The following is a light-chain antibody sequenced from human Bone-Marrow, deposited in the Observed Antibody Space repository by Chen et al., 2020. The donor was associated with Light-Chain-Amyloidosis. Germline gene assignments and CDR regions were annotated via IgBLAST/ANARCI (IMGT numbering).Light chain of an antibody. CDR1: SSNIGAGYD. V-gene: IGLV1-40*01. CDR2: GNN. J-gene: IGLJ3*02. CDR3: QSYDRSLSGSV. Sequence: QSVLTQPPSVSGAPGQKVTISCTGSSSNIGAGYDVHWYQQFPGTAHKLLIFGNNIRPSGVHVRLSGSKSGTSASLPITGLQAEDEADYYCQSYDRSLSGSVFGGGTKLTVL.